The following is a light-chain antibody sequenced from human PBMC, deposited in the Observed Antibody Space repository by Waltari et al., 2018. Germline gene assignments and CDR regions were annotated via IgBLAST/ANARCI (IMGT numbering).Light chain of an antibody. CDR1: SRDVGAHKL. J-gene: IGLJ1*01. V-gene: IGLV2-23*03. CDR2: EGT. Sequence: QSALTQPASVSGSPGQSITLSCPGSSRDVGAHKLCSWYQHHPDKAPKLILYEGTKRPSGISDRFSGSKSGNTASLTISGLQAEDEADYYCSSYAGRTTVFGTGTKVCVL. CDR3: SSYAGRTTV.